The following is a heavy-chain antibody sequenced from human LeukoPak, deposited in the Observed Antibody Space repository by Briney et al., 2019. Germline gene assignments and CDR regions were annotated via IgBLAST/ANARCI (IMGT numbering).Heavy chain of an antibody. D-gene: IGHD3-10*01. Sequence: SETLSLTCDVSGDSISSGGYSWSWVRQPPWKGLEWIGYIYSSGRSYYNPSLQSRVTISIDTSKNEFSLKVTSVTAADTAVYYCARDPYDSGIWGQGTLVTVSS. CDR2: IYSSGRS. J-gene: IGHJ4*02. CDR3: ARDPYDSGI. CDR1: GDSISSGGYS. V-gene: IGHV4-30-4*07.